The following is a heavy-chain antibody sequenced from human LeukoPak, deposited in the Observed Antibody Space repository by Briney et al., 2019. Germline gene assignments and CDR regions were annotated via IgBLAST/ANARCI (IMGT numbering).Heavy chain of an antibody. CDR1: GYTFSTYG. D-gene: IGHD3-22*01. V-gene: IGHV1-18*01. J-gene: IGHJ4*02. CDR2: ISGYNGNT. Sequence: ASVKGSCKASGYTFSTYGISWVRQAPGQGLEWMGWISGYNGNTAYAQKLQGRVTMTTDTSTNTAYMELRSLRSDDTAVYYCARGDLPYDSSVYHRVFDYWGQGTLVTVSS. CDR3: ARGDLPYDSSVYHRVFDY.